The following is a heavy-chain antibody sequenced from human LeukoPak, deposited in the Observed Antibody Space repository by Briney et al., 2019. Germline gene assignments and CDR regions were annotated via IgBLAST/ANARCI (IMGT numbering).Heavy chain of an antibody. V-gene: IGHV3-9*01. D-gene: IGHD5-18*01. J-gene: IGHJ4*02. Sequence: GGSLRLSCAASGFTCADYAMHWVRHTPGKGLEWVSGISWNSGNIDYADSVKGRFTISRDNAKNSLYLQMNSLRAEDTAVYYCARADWDTAMIDYWGQGTLVTVSS. CDR3: ARADWDTAMIDY. CDR1: GFTCADYA. CDR2: ISWNSGNI.